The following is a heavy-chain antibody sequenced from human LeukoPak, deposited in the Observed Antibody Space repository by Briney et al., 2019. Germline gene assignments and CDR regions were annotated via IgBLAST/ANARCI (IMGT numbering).Heavy chain of an antibody. Sequence: SETLSLTCTVSGGSISSSSYYWGWIRRPPGKGLEWIGSIYYSGSTYYNPSLKSRVTISVDTSKNQFSLKLSSVTAADTAVYYCATYFTARRDAFDIWGQGTMVTVSS. V-gene: IGHV4-39*07. D-gene: IGHD2/OR15-2a*01. CDR2: IYYSGST. CDR3: ATYFTARRDAFDI. CDR1: GGSISSSSYY. J-gene: IGHJ3*02.